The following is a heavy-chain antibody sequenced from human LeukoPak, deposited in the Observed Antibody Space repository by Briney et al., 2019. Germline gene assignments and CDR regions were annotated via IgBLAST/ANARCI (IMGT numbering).Heavy chain of an antibody. CDR1: GFIFSSYV. CDR3: ARDPNWGSGY. J-gene: IGHJ4*02. D-gene: IGHD7-27*01. CDR2: IGTSGGDI. Sequence: PGGSLRLSCAASGFIFSSYVMIWVRQAPGKVLEWVSIIGTSGGDIHYADSVKGRFSISRDNSKNTLSLQMNSLRVDDTAVYYWARDPNWGSGYWGQGTLVTVPS. V-gene: IGHV3-23*01.